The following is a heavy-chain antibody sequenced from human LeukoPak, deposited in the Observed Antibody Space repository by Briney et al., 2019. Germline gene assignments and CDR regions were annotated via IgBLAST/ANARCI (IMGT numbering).Heavy chain of an antibody. Sequence: PGGSLRLSCAASGFTFSSYWMHWVRQAPGKGLVWVSRINSDAITISYADSVKGRFTISRDNAKNTLYLQMNSLRAEDTAVYYCARRSAARDAFVIWGQGTMVTVSS. V-gene: IGHV3-74*01. CDR3: ARRSAARDAFVI. CDR2: INSDAITI. J-gene: IGHJ3*02. CDR1: GFTFSSYW. D-gene: IGHD6-6*01.